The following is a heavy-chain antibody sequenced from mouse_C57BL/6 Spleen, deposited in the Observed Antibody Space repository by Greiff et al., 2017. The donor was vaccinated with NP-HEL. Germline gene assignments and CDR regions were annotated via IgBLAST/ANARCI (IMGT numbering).Heavy chain of an antibody. CDR1: GYTFTSYW. J-gene: IGHJ4*01. CDR2: IYPGSGST. D-gene: IGHD1-1*01. CDR3: ASPYYYGSSYAMDY. Sequence: VQLQQSGAELVKPGASVKMSCKASGYTFTSYWITWVKQRPGQGLEWIGDIYPGSGSTNYNEKFKSKATLTVDTSSSTAYMQLSSLTSEDSAVYYCASPYYYGSSYAMDYWGQGTSVTVSS. V-gene: IGHV1-55*01.